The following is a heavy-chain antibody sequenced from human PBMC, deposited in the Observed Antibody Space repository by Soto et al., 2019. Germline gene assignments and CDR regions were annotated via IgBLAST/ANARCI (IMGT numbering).Heavy chain of an antibody. CDR1: GGSFSGYY. Sequence: SETLSLTCAVYGGSFSGYYCSWIRQPPGKGLEWIGEINHSGSTNYNPSLKSRVTISVDTSKNQFSLKLSSVTAADTAVYYCARASPPSVSARVRYVFDYWGQGTLVTVSS. CDR3: ARASPPSVSARVRYVFDY. CDR2: INHSGST. J-gene: IGHJ4*02. D-gene: IGHD3-16*01. V-gene: IGHV4-34*01.